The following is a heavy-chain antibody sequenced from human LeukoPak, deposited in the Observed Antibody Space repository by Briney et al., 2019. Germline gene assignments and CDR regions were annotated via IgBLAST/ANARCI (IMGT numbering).Heavy chain of an antibody. CDR3: ARVAGYSDYDSHPHFDY. CDR2: IIPIFGTA. D-gene: IGHD5-12*01. Sequence: SVKVSCKASGGTFSSYAISWVRQAPGQGLEWMGGIIPIFGTANYAQKFQGRVTITTDVSTSTAYMELSSLRSEDTAVYYCARVAGYSDYDSHPHFDYWGQGTLVTVSS. V-gene: IGHV1-69*05. CDR1: GGTFSSYA. J-gene: IGHJ4*02.